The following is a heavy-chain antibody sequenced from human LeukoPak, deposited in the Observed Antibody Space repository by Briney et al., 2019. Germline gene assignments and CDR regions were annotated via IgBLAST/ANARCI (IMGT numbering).Heavy chain of an antibody. CDR2: MNPNSGNT. CDR1: GYTFTSYD. Sequence: ASVKVSCKASGYTFTSYDINWVRQATGQGLEWMGWMNPNSGNTGYAQKFQGRVTMTRNTSISTAYMELSSLRSEDTAVYYCARMVSYCGGDCFNYGMDVWGQGTTVTVSS. D-gene: IGHD2-21*02. V-gene: IGHV1-8*01. J-gene: IGHJ6*02. CDR3: ARMVSYCGGDCFNYGMDV.